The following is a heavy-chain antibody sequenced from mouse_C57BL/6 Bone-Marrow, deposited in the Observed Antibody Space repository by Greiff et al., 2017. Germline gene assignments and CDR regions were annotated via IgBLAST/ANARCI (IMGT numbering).Heavy chain of an antibody. V-gene: IGHV1-53*01. CDR1: GYTFTSYW. CDR2: INPSNGGT. Sequence: VQLQQPGTELVKPGASVKLSCKASGYTFTSYWMHWVKQRPGQGLEWIGNINPSNGGTNYNEKFKSKATLTVDKSSSTAYRQLSSLTSEDSAVYYCAITEGGTSGFAYWGQGTLVTVSA. D-gene: IGHD4-1*01. CDR3: AITEGGTSGFAY. J-gene: IGHJ3*01.